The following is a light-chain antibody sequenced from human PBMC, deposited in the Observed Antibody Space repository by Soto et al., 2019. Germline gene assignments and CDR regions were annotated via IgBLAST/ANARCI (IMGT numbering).Light chain of an antibody. J-gene: IGLJ1*01. CDR3: SSYTSTGTPV. CDR1: STDVGGYNF. Sequence: QSVLTQPASVSGSLGQSITMSCTGTSTDVGGYNFVSWYQQHPDKAPKLLIYEVTNRPSGVSNRFSGSKSGNTASLTISGLQAEDEVDYYCSSYTSTGTPVFGTGTKVTVL. CDR2: EVT. V-gene: IGLV2-14*01.